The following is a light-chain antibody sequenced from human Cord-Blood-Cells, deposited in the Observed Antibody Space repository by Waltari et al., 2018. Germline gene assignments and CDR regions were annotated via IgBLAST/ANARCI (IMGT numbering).Light chain of an antibody. CDR2: EGS. CDR3: CSYAGSSTSWV. J-gene: IGLJ3*02. V-gene: IGLV2-23*01. Sequence: QSALTQPASVSGSHGQSITIPCTRTSSNVGSYNLVSWYQQHRGKAPKLMIYEGSKRPSGVSNRFSGSKSGNTASLTISGPQAEDEADFYCCSYAGSSTSWVFGGGTKLTVL. CDR1: SSNVGSYNL.